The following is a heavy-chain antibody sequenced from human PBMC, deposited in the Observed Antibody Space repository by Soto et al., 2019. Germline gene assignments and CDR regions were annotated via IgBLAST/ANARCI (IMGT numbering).Heavy chain of an antibody. V-gene: IGHV1-69*08. Sequence: QVQLVQSGAEVKKPGSSVKVSCKASGGTFSSYTISWVRQAPGQGPEWMGRIIPILGIANYEQKFQGRVTITADKSTSTAYMELSSLRSEDTAVYYCARDGILYYFDYWGQGTLVTVSS. J-gene: IGHJ4*02. CDR2: IIPILGIA. CDR3: ARDGILYYFDY. CDR1: GGTFSSYT. D-gene: IGHD2-21*01.